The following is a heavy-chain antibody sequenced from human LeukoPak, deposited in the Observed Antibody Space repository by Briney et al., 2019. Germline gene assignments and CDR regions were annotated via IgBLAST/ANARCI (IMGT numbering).Heavy chain of an antibody. V-gene: IGHV1-2*02. D-gene: IGHD3-22*01. CDR1: GYTFTEYY. Sequence: GASVKVSCKASGYTFTEYYMHWVRQAPGQGLEWMGWINPNSGDTNYAQKFQGRVTMTRDTSISTAYMELSRLRSDDTAVYYCARGLATYDSSGYTAFDIWGQGTMVTVSS. CDR2: INPNSGDT. J-gene: IGHJ3*02. CDR3: ARGLATYDSSGYTAFDI.